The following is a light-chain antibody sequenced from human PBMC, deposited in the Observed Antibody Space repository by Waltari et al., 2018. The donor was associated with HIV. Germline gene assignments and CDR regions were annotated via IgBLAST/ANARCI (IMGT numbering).Light chain of an antibody. CDR1: RSNIETNI. CDR3: AAWDDSLNGQV. Sequence: QSVLTQPPSASGTPGRGVTISCSGSRSNIETNIVHWYQQFPGTAPKLLMYSNNQRPSGVPDRFSGSKSGTSASLAISGLQSEDEADYYCAAWDDSLNGQVFGGGTKLTVL. J-gene: IGLJ3*02. V-gene: IGLV1-44*01. CDR2: SNN.